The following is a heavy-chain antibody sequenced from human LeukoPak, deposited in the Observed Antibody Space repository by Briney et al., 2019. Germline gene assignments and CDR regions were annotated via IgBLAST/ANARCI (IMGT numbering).Heavy chain of an antibody. V-gene: IGHV3-30-3*01. D-gene: IGHD4-11*01. CDR1: GFTFSSYA. CDR3: ASTVAPQYYFDY. Sequence: PGGSLRLSCAASGFTFSSYAMHWVRQAPGKGLEWVAVISYDGSNKYYADSVKGRFTISRDNSKNTLYLQMNSLRAEDTAVYYCASTVAPQYYFDYWGQGTLVTVSS. J-gene: IGHJ4*02. CDR2: ISYDGSNK.